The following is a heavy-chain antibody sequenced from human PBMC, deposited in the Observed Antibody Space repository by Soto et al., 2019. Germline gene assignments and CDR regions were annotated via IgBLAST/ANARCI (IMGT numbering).Heavy chain of an antibody. CDR1: GYTFTSYG. V-gene: IGHV1-18*04. J-gene: IGHJ6*02. CDR2: ISAKTADT. D-gene: IGHD4-17*01. CDR3: ARDRPTVTSNYYYYGLDV. Sequence: VASVKVSCKASGYTFTSYGISWVRQAPGQGLEWMGWISAKTADTNYAQRLQGRVTMTTDTSTSTAYMELRSLRSDDTAVFYCARDRPTVTSNYYYYGLDVWGQGTTVTVSS.